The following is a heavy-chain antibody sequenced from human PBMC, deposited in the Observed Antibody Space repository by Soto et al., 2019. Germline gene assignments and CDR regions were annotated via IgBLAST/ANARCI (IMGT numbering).Heavy chain of an antibody. CDR3: AKDREQYCSSTSCYLYYFDY. J-gene: IGHJ4*02. Sequence: EVQLLESGGGLVQPGGSLRLSCAASGFTFSSYAMSWVRQAPGKGLEWVSAISGSGGSTYYADSVKGWFTISRDNSKNTLYLQMNSLRAEDTAVYYCAKDREQYCSSTSCYLYYFDYWGQGTLVTVSS. CDR2: ISGSGGST. D-gene: IGHD2-2*01. CDR1: GFTFSSYA. V-gene: IGHV3-23*01.